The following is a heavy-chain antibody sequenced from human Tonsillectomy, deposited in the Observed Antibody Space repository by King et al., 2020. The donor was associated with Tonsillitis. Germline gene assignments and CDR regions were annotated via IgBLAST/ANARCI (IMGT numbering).Heavy chain of an antibody. CDR3: ASGPSMISGVLLVPPPSFDY. J-gene: IGHJ4*02. V-gene: IGHV4-34*01. CDR1: GGSFSGYF. Sequence: VQLQQWGAGLLKPSETLSLNFAVYGGSFSGYFWSWIRQSPGRGLEWIGQINHDGYPVYNPPLKSRVTISVDTSKDQFSLKLNSATAPASPVYYCASGPSMISGVLLVPPPSFDYWGQGTLVTVSS. D-gene: IGHD3-3*01. CDR2: INHDGYP.